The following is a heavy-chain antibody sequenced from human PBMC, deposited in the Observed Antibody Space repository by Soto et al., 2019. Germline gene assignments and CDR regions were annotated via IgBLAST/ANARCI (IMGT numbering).Heavy chain of an antibody. CDR1: GFSFSSYC. CDR3: AGALENPYFYYGLKV. V-gene: IGHV3-30*03. D-gene: IGHD1-1*01. J-gene: IGHJ6*02. Sequence: GGSLRLSCAASGFSFSSYCMEWVRLAPGKGLEWVAATTYDGGIKHYVDSVKGRFTISRDNSKNTLYLQMNSLRVEDTATYYCAGALENPYFYYGLKVWGQGTTVTVSS. CDR2: TTYDGGIK.